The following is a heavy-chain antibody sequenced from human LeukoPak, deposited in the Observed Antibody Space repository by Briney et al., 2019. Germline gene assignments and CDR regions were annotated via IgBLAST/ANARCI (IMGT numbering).Heavy chain of an antibody. V-gene: IGHV1-2*02. Sequence: ASVKVSCKASGYTFTGYYMHWVRQAPGQGLEWMGWINPNSGGTNYAQKFQGRVTMTRDTSISTAYMELSRLRSDDTAAYYCATARLGVPAAMYRVYFDYWGQGTLVTVSS. CDR2: INPNSGGT. D-gene: IGHD2-2*01. CDR3: ATARLGVPAAMYRVYFDY. J-gene: IGHJ4*02. CDR1: GYTFTGYY.